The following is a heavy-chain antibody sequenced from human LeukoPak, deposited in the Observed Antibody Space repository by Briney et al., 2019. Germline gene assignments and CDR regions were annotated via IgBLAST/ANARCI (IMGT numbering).Heavy chain of an antibody. D-gene: IGHD2-2*01. J-gene: IGHJ4*02. CDR3: ARAPDIVVVPAAIDY. CDR2: ISYDGSNK. CDR1: GFTFSSYA. Sequence: GGSLRLSCAASGFTFSSYAMHWVRQAPGKGLEWVAVISYDGSNKYYADSVKGRFTISRDNSKNTLYLQMNSLRAEDTAVYYCARAPDIVVVPAAIDYWGQGTLITVSS. V-gene: IGHV3-30*04.